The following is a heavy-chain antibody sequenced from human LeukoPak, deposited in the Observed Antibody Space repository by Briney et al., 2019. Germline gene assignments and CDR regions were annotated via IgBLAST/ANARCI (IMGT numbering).Heavy chain of an antibody. J-gene: IGHJ5*02. CDR2: ISAYNGNT. CDR1: GYTFTSYG. CDR3: ARIFLSVVAPKRWFDP. Sequence: ASVKVSCKAPGYTFTSYGISWVRQAPGQGLEWMGWISAYNGNTNYAQKLQGRVTMTTDTSTTTAYMELRSLGSDDTAVYYCARIFLSVVAPKRWFDPWGQGTLVIVSS. V-gene: IGHV1-18*01. D-gene: IGHD4-23*01.